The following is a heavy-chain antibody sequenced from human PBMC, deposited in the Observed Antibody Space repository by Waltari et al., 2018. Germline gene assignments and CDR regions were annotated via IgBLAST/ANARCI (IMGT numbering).Heavy chain of an antibody. Sequence: QVQLQQWGAGLLKPSETLSLTCAVYGRSFSGYYWTWIRQPPGKGLEWIGEINHSGSTNYNPSLKSRVTISVDTSKNQFSLKLSSVTAADTAVYYCARVRNGPTGTTWSAFDYWGQGTLVTVSS. CDR2: INHSGST. CDR3: ARVRNGPTGTTWSAFDY. D-gene: IGHD1-7*01. J-gene: IGHJ4*02. CDR1: GRSFSGYY. V-gene: IGHV4-34*01.